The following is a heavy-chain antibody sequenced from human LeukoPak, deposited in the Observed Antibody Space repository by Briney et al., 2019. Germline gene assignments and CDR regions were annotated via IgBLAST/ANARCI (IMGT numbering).Heavy chain of an antibody. V-gene: IGHV6-1*01. CDR1: GDSVSSNSAA. CDR2: TYYRSKWYN. Sequence: SQTLSLTYAISGDSVSSNSAAWNWIRQSPSSGLEWLGRTYYRSKWYNDYAVSVKSRITINPDTSKNQFSLQLNSVTPEDTAVYYCASGGLELLGYFDYWGQGTLVTVSS. CDR3: ASGGLELLGYFDY. D-gene: IGHD1-7*01. J-gene: IGHJ4*02.